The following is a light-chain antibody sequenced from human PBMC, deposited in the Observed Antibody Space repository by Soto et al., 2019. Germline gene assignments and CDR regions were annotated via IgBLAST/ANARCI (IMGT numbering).Light chain of an antibody. CDR2: SND. Sequence: QSVLTQSPSASGTPGQRVSISCSGSTSNIGTNTVSWYQHVPGTAPKLLIYSNDQRPSAVPGRFSGSKSGTSASLAISGLLSEDEADYYCSSYAGSPGAFVVFGGGTKLTVL. CDR1: TSNIGTNT. J-gene: IGLJ2*01. V-gene: IGLV1-44*01. CDR3: SSYAGSPGAFVV.